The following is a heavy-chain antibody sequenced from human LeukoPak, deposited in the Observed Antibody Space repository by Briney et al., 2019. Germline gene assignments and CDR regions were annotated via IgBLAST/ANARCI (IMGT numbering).Heavy chain of an antibody. V-gene: IGHV3-66*02. Sequence: GGSLRLSCAASGFTVSSNYMSWVRQPPGKGLEWVSVIYSGGSTYYADSVKGRFTISRDNSKNTLYLQMNSLRAEDTAVYYCARDVRSYYYYMDVWGKGTTVTVSS. J-gene: IGHJ6*03. D-gene: IGHD3-10*02. CDR3: ARDVRSYYYYMDV. CDR2: IYSGGST. CDR1: GFTVSSNY.